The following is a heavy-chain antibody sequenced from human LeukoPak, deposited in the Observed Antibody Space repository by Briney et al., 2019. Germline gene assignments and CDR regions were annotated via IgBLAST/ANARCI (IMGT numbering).Heavy chain of an antibody. CDR1: GGSISSSNW. J-gene: IGHJ5*02. Sequence: ASGTLSLTCAVSGGSISSSNWWSWVRQPPGEGLEWIGEIYHSGSTNYKPSLKSRVTISVDKSKNQFSLKLNSVTAADTAVYYCACVRGGITNWFDPWGQGTLVTVSS. CDR3: ACVRGGITNWFDP. CDR2: IYHSGST. D-gene: IGHD3-10*01. V-gene: IGHV4-4*02.